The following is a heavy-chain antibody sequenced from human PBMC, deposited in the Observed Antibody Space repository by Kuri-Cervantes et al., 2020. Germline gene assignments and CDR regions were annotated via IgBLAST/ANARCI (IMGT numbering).Heavy chain of an antibody. V-gene: IGHV1-46*01. Sequence: ASVKVSCKASGYTFTSYYMHWVRQAPGQGLEWMGIINPSGGSTNYAQKFQGRVTMTRDTSTSTVYMELSSLRSEDTAVYYCARVRSEWELPRYYYYGVDVWGQGTTVTVSS. J-gene: IGHJ6*02. D-gene: IGHD1-26*01. CDR3: ARVRSEWELPRYYYYGVDV. CDR1: GYTFTSYY. CDR2: INPSGGST.